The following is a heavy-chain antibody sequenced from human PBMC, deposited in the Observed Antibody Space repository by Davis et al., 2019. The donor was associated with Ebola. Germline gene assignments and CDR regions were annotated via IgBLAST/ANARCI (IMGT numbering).Heavy chain of an antibody. D-gene: IGHD3-16*01. J-gene: IGHJ3*01. Sequence: AASVKVSCKASGYTFTGYYMHWVRQAPGQGLEWMGWINPNSGGTNYAQKFQGWVTMTRDTSISTAYMELSRLTSEDTAVYYCAKSHNLYYDNRDDAFDVWGQGTKVTVSS. CDR2: INPNSGGT. V-gene: IGHV1-2*04. CDR1: GYTFTGYY. CDR3: AKSHNLYYDNRDDAFDV.